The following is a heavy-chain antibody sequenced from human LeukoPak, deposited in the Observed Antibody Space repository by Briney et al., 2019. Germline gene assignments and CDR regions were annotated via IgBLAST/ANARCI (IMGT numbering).Heavy chain of an antibody. J-gene: IGHJ6*02. V-gene: IGHV1-2*02. CDR3: ARDGGYYGSGLDRNYYYYYGMDV. D-gene: IGHD3-10*01. Sequence: ASVKVSCKASGYXFTGYYIHWVRQAPGQGLEWMGWISPNSGGTNYAQKFQGRVTMTRDTSISTAYMELSSLRSEDTAVYYCARDGGYYGSGLDRNYYYYYGMDVWGQGTTVTVSS. CDR1: GYXFTGYY. CDR2: ISPNSGGT.